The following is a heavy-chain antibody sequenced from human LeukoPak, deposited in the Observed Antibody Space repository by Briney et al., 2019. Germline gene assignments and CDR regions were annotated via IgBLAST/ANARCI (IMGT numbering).Heavy chain of an antibody. J-gene: IGHJ3*02. V-gene: IGHV3-21*01. CDR1: GFTFSSYS. Sequence: GGSLRLSCAASGFTFSSYSMNWVRQAPGKGLEWVSSISSSSSYIYYADSVKGRFIISRDNAKNSLYLQMNSLRAEDTAVYYCASWLLWFGNHSPFDIWGQGTMVTVSS. D-gene: IGHD3-10*01. CDR2: ISSSSSYI. CDR3: ASWLLWFGNHSPFDI.